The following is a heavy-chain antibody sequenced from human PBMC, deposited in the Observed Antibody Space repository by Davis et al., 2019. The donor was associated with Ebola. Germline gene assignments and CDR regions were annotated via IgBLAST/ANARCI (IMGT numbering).Heavy chain of an antibody. J-gene: IGHJ3*02. D-gene: IGHD3-3*01. CDR2: ISGAGYNT. V-gene: IGHV3-23*01. Sequence: GESLKISCEASGFTFTNYAMSWVRQGPGQGLEWVAGISGAGYNTYHADSVKGRFTISRDNSKNTLYLQMNSLRAEDTAVYYCAKDWALRFLEYLPGDIWGQGTVVTVSS. CDR3: AKDWALRFLEYLPGDI. CDR1: GFTFTNYA.